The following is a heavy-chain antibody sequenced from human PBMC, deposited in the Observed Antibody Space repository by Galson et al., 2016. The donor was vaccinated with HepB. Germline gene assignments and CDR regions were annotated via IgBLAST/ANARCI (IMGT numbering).Heavy chain of an antibody. CDR3: ATSNACFDS. CDR1: GNTFTTSY. Sequence: SVKVSCKASGNTFTTSYMHWMRQAPGQGLDWMGIINPNGSITNYAQTFQGRFTMTTDPSTTTLYMDLSGLSSDDTAMYYCATSNACFDSWGQGTLITVS. CDR2: INPNGSIT. D-gene: IGHD2-2*01. V-gene: IGHV1-46*01. J-gene: IGHJ4*02.